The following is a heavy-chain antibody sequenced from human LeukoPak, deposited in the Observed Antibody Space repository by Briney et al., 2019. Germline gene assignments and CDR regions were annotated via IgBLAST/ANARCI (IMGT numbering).Heavy chain of an antibody. CDR1: GYTFTNYA. Sequence: ASVNVSCKASGYTFTNYAVNWLRQAPGQRLEWMGWINAGNGDTKFSQNYQARVTITRDASASTAYMELSSLRSEDTAVYYCARRTGSFTYYFDYWGQGTLVTVSS. V-gene: IGHV1-3*01. D-gene: IGHD1-14*01. J-gene: IGHJ4*02. CDR3: ARRTGSFTYYFDY. CDR2: INAGNGDT.